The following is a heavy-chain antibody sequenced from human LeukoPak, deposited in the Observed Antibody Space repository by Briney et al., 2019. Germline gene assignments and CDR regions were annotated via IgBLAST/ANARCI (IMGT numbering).Heavy chain of an antibody. CDR1: GYTFIGHY. J-gene: IGHJ1*01. Sequence: ASVKVSCKTSGYTFIGHYIHWVRQAPGQGLEWMGWINPKNGGANYAPRFRGRVTMTRDRSTSTVYMELTRLTSDDTAVYYCARGSYDSSDFEYFHHWGQGTLVTVSS. CDR3: ARGSYDSSDFEYFHH. CDR2: INPKNGGA. V-gene: IGHV1-2*07. D-gene: IGHD3-22*01.